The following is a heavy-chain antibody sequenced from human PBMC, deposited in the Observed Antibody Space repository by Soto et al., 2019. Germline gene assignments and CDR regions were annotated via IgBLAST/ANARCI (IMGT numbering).Heavy chain of an antibody. CDR2: IYYSGST. D-gene: IGHD2-2*01. CDR1: GSSISSYY. V-gene: IGHV4-59*01. CDR3: ARTAYQLLSAYYFDY. Sequence: SETLSLTCTVSGSSISSYYWSWIRQPPGKGLEWIGYIYYSGSTNYNPSLKSRVTISVDMSKNQFSLKLSSVTAADTAVYYCARTAYQLLSAYYFDYWGQGTLVTVSS. J-gene: IGHJ4*02.